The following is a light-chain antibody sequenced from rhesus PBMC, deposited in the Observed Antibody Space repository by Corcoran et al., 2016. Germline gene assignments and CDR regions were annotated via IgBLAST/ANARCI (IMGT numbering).Light chain of an antibody. V-gene: IGKV1-25*01. Sequence: DIQMTQSPSSLSASVGDRVTITCRASKAINNYLAWYQQKPGKAPKLLVFAASTLTNVVPSRFSGSGSGTYFTLTIRSLQPEDFASYYCQQHKSYPLTFGGGTKVDLK. CDR1: KAINNY. CDR2: AAS. CDR3: QQHKSYPLT. J-gene: IGKJ4*01.